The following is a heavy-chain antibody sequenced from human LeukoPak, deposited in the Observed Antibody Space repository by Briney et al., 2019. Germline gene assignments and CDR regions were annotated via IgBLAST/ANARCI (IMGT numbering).Heavy chain of an antibody. CDR3: ASQGSSSSASQFDY. CDR1: GGSISSSNW. Sequence: PSGTLSLTCAVSGGSISSSNWWSWVRQPPGKGLEWIGEIYHSGSTNYNPSLKSRVTISVDTSKNQFSLKLTSVTAADTAVYYCASQGSSSSASQFDYWGQGTLVTVSS. J-gene: IGHJ4*02. CDR2: IYHSGST. D-gene: IGHD6-6*01. V-gene: IGHV4-4*02.